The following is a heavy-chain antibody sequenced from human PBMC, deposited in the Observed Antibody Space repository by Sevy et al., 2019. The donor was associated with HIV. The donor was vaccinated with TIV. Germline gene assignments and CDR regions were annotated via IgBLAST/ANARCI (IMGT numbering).Heavy chain of an antibody. CDR3: ARWDADRRWFFDY. V-gene: IGHV3-21*06. Sequence: GGSLRLSCVASGFTFSSYNMNWVRQAPGKGLEWVSSISSSSSYVYHADSVKGRVTISRDNAKNSLYLQMNSLRAGDTAVYYCARWDADRRWFFDYWGQGTLVTVSS. CDR1: GFTFSSYN. CDR2: ISSSSSYV. D-gene: IGHD1-26*01. J-gene: IGHJ4*02.